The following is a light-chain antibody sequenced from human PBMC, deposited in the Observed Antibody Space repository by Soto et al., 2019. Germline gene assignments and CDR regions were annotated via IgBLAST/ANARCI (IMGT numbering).Light chain of an antibody. CDR3: QQYGSSPT. CDR2: SVS. J-gene: IGKJ1*01. CDR1: QIVCRSY. V-gene: IGKV3-20*01. Sequence: DIVLTQSPGTLSLSPGERATLSCRASQIVCRSYLALYQQKPCQAPRLLISSVSKRATGIPDRFSGGGSGPYFTLPIGRVEPEDFAVYYCQQYGSSPTFCQGTKVDIK.